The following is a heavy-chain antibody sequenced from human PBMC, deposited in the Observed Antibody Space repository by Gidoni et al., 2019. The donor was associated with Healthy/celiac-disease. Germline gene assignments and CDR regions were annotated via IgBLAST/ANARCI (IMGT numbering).Heavy chain of an antibody. V-gene: IGHV3-30*18. CDR1: AFTFSSYG. D-gene: IGHD3-22*01. Sequence: QVQLVESGGGVVQPGRYLRLSCAASAFTFSSYGMHWVRQAPGKGLEWVAVIAYDGSNKYYADSVKGRFTISRDNSKNTLYLQMNSLRAEDTAVYYCAKDPRMEDSSGWSAFDIWGQGTMVTVSS. J-gene: IGHJ3*02. CDR2: IAYDGSNK. CDR3: AKDPRMEDSSGWSAFDI.